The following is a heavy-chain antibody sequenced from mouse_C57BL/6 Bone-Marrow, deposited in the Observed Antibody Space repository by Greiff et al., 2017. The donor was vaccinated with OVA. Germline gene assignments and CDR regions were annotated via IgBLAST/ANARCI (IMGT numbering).Heavy chain of an antibody. Sequence: QVQLKQPGAELVKPGASVKLSCKASGYTFTSYWMHWVKQRPGRGLEWIGRIDPNRGGTKYNEKFKSKATLTVDKPSSTAYMQLSSLTSEDSAVYYCARSSYYGSSYWYFDVWGTGTTVTVSS. J-gene: IGHJ1*03. D-gene: IGHD1-1*01. V-gene: IGHV1-72*01. CDR3: ARSSYYGSSYWYFDV. CDR1: GYTFTSYW. CDR2: IDPNRGGT.